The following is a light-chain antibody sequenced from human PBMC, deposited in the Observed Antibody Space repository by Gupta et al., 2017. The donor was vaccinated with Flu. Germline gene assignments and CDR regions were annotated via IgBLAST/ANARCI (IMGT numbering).Light chain of an antibody. V-gene: IGKV4-1*01. J-gene: IGKJ2*01. CDR2: LAS. Sequence: SLGERATINCRSSQSLLDSSDNKNYLAWYQQKPGQPPKLLIYLASTRASGVPARFSGSGSGTDFSLTISSLQAEDVAVYYCQQYDSTPYTFGQGTKLEVK. CDR3: QQYDSTPYT. CDR1: QSLLDSSDNKNY.